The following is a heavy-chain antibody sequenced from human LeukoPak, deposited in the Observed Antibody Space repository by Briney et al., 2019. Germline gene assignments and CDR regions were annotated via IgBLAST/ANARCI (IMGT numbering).Heavy chain of an antibody. CDR3: ARGRDRQDIVVVVAATNFDY. J-gene: IGHJ4*02. Sequence: PSETLSLTCAVYGGSFSGYYWSWIRQPPGKGLEWIGEINHSGSTNYNPSLKSRVTISVDTSKNQFPLKLSSVTAADTAVYYCARGRDRQDIVVVVAATNFDYWGQGTLVTVSS. CDR2: INHSGST. V-gene: IGHV4-34*01. D-gene: IGHD2-15*01. CDR1: GGSFSGYY.